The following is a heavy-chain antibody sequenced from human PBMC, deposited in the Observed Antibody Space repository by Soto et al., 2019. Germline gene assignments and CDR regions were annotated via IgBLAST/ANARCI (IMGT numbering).Heavy chain of an antibody. CDR3: AGGARDCWFGGPNRFDP. CDR2: ISAYNGNT. V-gene: IGHV1-18*01. D-gene: IGHD3-10*01. J-gene: IGHJ5*02. CDR1: GYTFTSYG. Sequence: QVQLVQSGAEVKKPGASVKVSCKASGYTFTSYGISWVRQAPGQGLERMGWISAYNGNTNYAQQLQGRVTMTTDTPTSSAYMELRSVRSDDTAVYYCAGGARDCWFGGPNRFDPWCQGTLVAVST.